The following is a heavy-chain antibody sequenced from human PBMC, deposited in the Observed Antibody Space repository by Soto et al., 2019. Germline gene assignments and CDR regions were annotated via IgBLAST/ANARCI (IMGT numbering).Heavy chain of an antibody. Sequence: SETLSLTCAVSGGSFTSNNWWTWVRQPPGQGLEWIGEIYRTGSTNYDPSLKSRVTISLDKSENQFSLKVTSLTAADTAVYYCASRDPGTSVDYWGQGTLVTVSS. CDR3: ASRDPGTSVDY. D-gene: IGHD1-7*01. V-gene: IGHV4-4*02. CDR2: IYRTGST. J-gene: IGHJ4*02. CDR1: GGSFTSNNW.